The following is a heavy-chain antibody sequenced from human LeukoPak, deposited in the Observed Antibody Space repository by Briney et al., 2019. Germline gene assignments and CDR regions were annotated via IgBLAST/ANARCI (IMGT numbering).Heavy chain of an antibody. Sequence: GASVNLSFKAAVYAFIICGISWDRHAPGQGLGWMGWISTDNGNTRYGEQFQGRITMTTDTSTNTAYMELRSLRSDDTDVYYCARAARSTLGFDPWGQGTLVTVSS. CDR2: ISTDNGNT. V-gene: IGHV1-18*01. CDR3: ARAARSTLGFDP. CDR1: VYAFIICG. D-gene: IGHD1-26*01. J-gene: IGHJ5*02.